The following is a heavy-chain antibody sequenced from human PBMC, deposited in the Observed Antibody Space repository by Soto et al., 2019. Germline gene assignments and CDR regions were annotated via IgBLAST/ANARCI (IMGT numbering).Heavy chain of an antibody. Sequence: PGGSLRLSCAASGVTFSSYGMHWVRQAPGKGLEWVAVIWYDGSNKYYADSVKGRFTISRDNSKNTLYLQMNSLRAEDTAVYYCARDQELERRRGHYYYGMDVWGQGTTVTVSS. CDR2: IWYDGSNK. D-gene: IGHD1-1*01. V-gene: IGHV3-33*01. CDR1: GVTFSSYG. CDR3: ARDQELERRRGHYYYGMDV. J-gene: IGHJ6*02.